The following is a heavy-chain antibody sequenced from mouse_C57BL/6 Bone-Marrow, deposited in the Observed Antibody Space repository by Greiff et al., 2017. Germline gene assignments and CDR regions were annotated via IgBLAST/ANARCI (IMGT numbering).Heavy chain of an antibody. D-gene: IGHD1-1*01. J-gene: IGHJ3*01. CDR3: ARQDGSSWFAY. CDR1: GYTFTDYY. Sequence: VQLQQSGPELVKPGASVKISCKASGYTFTDYYMNWVKQSHGKSLEWIGDINPNNGGTSYNQKFKGKATLTVDKSSSTAYMELRSLTSEDSAVYYCARQDGSSWFAYWGQGTLVTVSA. CDR2: INPNNGGT. V-gene: IGHV1-26*01.